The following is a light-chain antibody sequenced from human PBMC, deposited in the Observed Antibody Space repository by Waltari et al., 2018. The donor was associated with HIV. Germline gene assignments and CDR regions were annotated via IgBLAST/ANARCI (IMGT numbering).Light chain of an antibody. Sequence: SYELTQSPSVSVSPGQTARITCSGDALPKQYTSLSQQSPGQAPVLGIYKDTQRSAGIPERFSGASSGTTVTLTISGVQAEDEADYYCQSADSIDSYRVFGGGTRLTV. J-gene: IGLJ3*02. CDR2: KDT. CDR3: QSADSIDSYRV. V-gene: IGLV3-25*03. CDR1: ALPKQY.